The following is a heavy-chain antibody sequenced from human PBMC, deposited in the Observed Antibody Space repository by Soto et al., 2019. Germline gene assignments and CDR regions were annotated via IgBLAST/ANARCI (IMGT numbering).Heavy chain of an antibody. Sequence: SETLSLTCTVSGGSMSSYYWSWIRQPPGKGLEWIGYIYYSGNSNHNPSLKSRVTISLDMSKNQFSLRLSSATAADTAVYYCASLRGGELSLDSWGQGTLVTVSS. V-gene: IGHV4-59*01. J-gene: IGHJ4*02. D-gene: IGHD5-12*01. CDR2: IYYSGNS. CDR1: GGSMSSYY. CDR3: ASLRGGELSLDS.